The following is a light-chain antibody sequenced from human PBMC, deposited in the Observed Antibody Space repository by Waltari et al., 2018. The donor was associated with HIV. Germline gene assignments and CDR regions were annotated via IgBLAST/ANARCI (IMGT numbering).Light chain of an antibody. CDR1: PSVRSL. CDR2: DAS. Sequence: EIVLTQSPATLSLSPGERATLSCGASPSVRSLIAWYQPKPGQAPRLLIYDASNRATGIPARFSGSGSGTDFTLTISSLEPEDFAVYYCQQRSNWPLTFGGGTEVEIK. V-gene: IGKV3-11*01. J-gene: IGKJ4*01. CDR3: QQRSNWPLT.